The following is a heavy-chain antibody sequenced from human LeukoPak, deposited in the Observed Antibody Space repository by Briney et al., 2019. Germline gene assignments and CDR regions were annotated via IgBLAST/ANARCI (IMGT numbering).Heavy chain of an antibody. CDR2: ISYDGSNK. V-gene: IGHV3-30-3*01. D-gene: IGHD5-24*01. CDR1: EFTFSNYW. J-gene: IGHJ4*02. Sequence: GGSLRLSCAASEFTFSNYWMSWVRQAPGKGLEWVAVISYDGSNKYYADSVKGRFTISRDNSKNTLYLQMNSLGAEDTAVYYCARRRDGYSTLDYWGQGTLVTVSS. CDR3: ARRRDGYSTLDY.